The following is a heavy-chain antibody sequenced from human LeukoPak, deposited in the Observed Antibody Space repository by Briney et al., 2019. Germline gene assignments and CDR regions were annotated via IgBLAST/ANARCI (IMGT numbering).Heavy chain of an antibody. J-gene: IGHJ4*02. V-gene: IGHV1-2*02. CDR1: GYTFTDYY. Sequence: ASVKVSCKASGYTFTDYYMHWVRQAPGQGPEWMGWINPNSGDINSAQKFQGRVTLTRDTSITTAYMELSRLRFDDTAVYYCARDGSLDYWGQGTLVTVSS. D-gene: IGHD3-10*01. CDR2: INPNSGDI. CDR3: ARDGSLDY.